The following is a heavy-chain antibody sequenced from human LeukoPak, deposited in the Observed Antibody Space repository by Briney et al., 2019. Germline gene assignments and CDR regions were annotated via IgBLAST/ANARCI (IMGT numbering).Heavy chain of an antibody. CDR3: ARVGATTAGTWFDP. Sequence: ASVKVSCKASGYTFTGYYMRWVRQAPGQGLEWMGWINPNSGGTNYAQKFQGWVTMTRDTSISTAYMELSRLRSDDTAVYYCARVGATTAGTWFDPWGQGTLVTVSS. CDR1: GYTFTGYY. V-gene: IGHV1-2*04. J-gene: IGHJ5*02. CDR2: INPNSGGT. D-gene: IGHD1-26*01.